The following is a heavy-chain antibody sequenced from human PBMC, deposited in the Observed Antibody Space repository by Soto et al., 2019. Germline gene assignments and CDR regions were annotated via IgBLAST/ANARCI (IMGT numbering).Heavy chain of an antibody. V-gene: IGHV1-18*01. Sequence: QVQLVQSGAEVKKPGASVKVSCKASGYTFTSYGISWVRQAPGQGLEWMGWISAYNGNTNYAQKLQGRVTMTTDTSTSTPYMELRSLRSDDTAVYYCARDLTQWLGTGKSPYDYWRQGTLLTVSS. CDR2: ISAYNGNT. CDR3: ARDLTQWLGTGKSPYDY. J-gene: IGHJ4*02. CDR1: GYTFTSYG. D-gene: IGHD6-19*01.